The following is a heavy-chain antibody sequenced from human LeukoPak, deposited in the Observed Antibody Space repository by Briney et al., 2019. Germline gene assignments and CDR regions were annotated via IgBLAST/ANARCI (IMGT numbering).Heavy chain of an antibody. V-gene: IGHV3-23*01. CDR3: AKRRYAGSGPFDY. CDR1: GFTFSSSA. D-gene: IGHD3-10*01. CDR2: ISGSGGHT. J-gene: IGHJ4*02. Sequence: AGGSLRLSCAVSGFTFSSSAMNWVRQAPGKGLEWVSGISGSGGHTYYADSVKGRFTISRDNSKNTLYLRMNSLRADDTAVYYCAKRRYAGSGPFDYWGQGTLVTVSS.